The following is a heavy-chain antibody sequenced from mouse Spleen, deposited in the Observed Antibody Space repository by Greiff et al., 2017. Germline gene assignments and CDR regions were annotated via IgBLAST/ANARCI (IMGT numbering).Heavy chain of an antibody. CDR1: GYSITSDYA. CDR2: ISYSGST. CDR3: ARSGDYYGSSLSYYFDY. J-gene: IGHJ2*01. D-gene: IGHD1-1*01. V-gene: IGHV3-2*02. Sequence: EVKLMESGPGLVKPSQSLSLTCTVTGYSITSDYAWNWIRQFPGNKLEWMGYISYSGSTSYNPSLKSRISITRDTSKNQFFLQLNSVTTEDTATYYCARSGDYYGSSLSYYFDYWGQGTTLTVSS.